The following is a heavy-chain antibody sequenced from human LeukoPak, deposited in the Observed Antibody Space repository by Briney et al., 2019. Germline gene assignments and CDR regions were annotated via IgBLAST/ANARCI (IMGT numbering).Heavy chain of an antibody. J-gene: IGHJ4*02. CDR2: ISSSSSYI. Sequence: GGSLRLSCAASGFTLDEFAMSWVRQAPGKGLEWVSSISSSSSYIYYADSVKGRFTISRDNAKNSLYLQMNSLRAEDTAVYYCARDPGGGIVGATFRSLNYWGQGTLVTVSS. D-gene: IGHD1-26*01. CDR1: GFTLDEFA. V-gene: IGHV3-21*01. CDR3: ARDPGGGIVGATFRSLNY.